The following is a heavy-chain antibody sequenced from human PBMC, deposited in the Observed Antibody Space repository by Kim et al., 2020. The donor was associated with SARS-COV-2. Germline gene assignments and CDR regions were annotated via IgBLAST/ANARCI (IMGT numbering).Heavy chain of an antibody. D-gene: IGHD6-13*01. V-gene: IGHV3-33*01. Sequence: YYADSVKGRFTISRDNSKNTLYLQMNSLRAEDTAVYYCAREEQQLAYFDYWGQGTLVTVSS. CDR3: AREEQQLAYFDY. J-gene: IGHJ4*02.